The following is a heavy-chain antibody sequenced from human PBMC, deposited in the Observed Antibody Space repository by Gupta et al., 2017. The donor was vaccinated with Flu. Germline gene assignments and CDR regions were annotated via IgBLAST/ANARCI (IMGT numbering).Heavy chain of an antibody. CDR2: ISHDGISE. CDR3: AKTVGGGPYYYGLDV. Sequence: QVQMVESGGGVVQPGGSLRLSCAASGITFPTFGLPWVRQAPGKGLEWVALISHDGISEYYADSVKGRFTISRDTSRNTLYLQMNSLRADDTAVYYCAKTVGGGPYYYGLDVWGQGTTVTVSS. V-gene: IGHV3-30*18. D-gene: IGHD3-10*01. CDR1: GITFPTFG. J-gene: IGHJ6*02.